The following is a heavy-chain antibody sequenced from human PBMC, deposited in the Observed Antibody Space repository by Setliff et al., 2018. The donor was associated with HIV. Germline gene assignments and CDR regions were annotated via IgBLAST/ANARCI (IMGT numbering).Heavy chain of an antibody. J-gene: IGHJ6*03. D-gene: IGHD5-18*01. CDR3: AREVYRYDDGSESMDV. V-gene: IGHV3-11*06. CDR1: GFSFRTYA. CDR2: ISSSSSSYT. Sequence: PGGSLRLSCAASGFSFRTYAMSWVRQAPGKGLEWVSYISSSSSSYTNYADSVKGRFTISRDNAKNSLYLQMNSLRAEDTAVYYCAREVYRYDDGSESMDVWGKGTTVTVSS.